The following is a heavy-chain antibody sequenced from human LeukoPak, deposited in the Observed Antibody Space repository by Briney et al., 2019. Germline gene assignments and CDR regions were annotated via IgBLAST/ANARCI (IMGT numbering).Heavy chain of an antibody. CDR3: ARDQDAFDI. CDR1: GFTFSSYA. Sequence: GGSLRLSCAASGFTFSSYAMSWVRQAPGKGLEWVSAISGSGGSTYYADSVKGRFTISRDNVKNSLYLQMNSLRAEDTAVYYCARDQDAFDIWGQGTMVTVSS. J-gene: IGHJ3*02. V-gene: IGHV3-23*01. CDR2: ISGSGGST.